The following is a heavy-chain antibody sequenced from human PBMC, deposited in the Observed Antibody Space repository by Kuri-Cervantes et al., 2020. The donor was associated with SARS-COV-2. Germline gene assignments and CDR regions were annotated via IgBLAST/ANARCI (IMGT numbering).Heavy chain of an antibody. Sequence: ASVKVSCKASGYTFTSYYMHWVRQAPGQGLEWMGIINPSGGSTSYAQKSQGRVTMTRDTSISTAYMELSRLRSDDTAVYYCARGVFITNPPSYYYYMDVWGKGTTVTVSS. CDR3: ARGVFITNPPSYYYYMDV. J-gene: IGHJ6*03. D-gene: IGHD3-3*01. V-gene: IGHV1-46*01. CDR1: GYTFTSYY. CDR2: INPSGGST.